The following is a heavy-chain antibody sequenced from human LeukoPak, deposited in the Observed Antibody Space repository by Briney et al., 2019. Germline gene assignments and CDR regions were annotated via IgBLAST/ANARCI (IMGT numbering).Heavy chain of an antibody. CDR1: GGTFSSYA. V-gene: IGHV1-69*06. CDR2: IIPIFGTA. CDR3: ARALRYSSSWYAYYYYYMDV. Sequence: ASVKVSCKASGGTFSSYAISWVRQAPGQGLEWMGGIIPIFGTANYAQKFQGRVTITADKSTSTAYMELSSLRSEDTAVYYCARALRYSSSWYAYYYYYMDVWGKGTTVTISS. D-gene: IGHD6-13*01. J-gene: IGHJ6*03.